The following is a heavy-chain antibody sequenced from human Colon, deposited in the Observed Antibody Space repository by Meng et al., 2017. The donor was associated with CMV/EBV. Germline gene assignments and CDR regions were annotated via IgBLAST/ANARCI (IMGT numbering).Heavy chain of an antibody. J-gene: IGHJ5*02. V-gene: IGHV4-59*01. Sequence: GSLRLSCTVSNGSISNSYCSWIRQSPGKGLEWIGHMYQGGSTKYNPSLESRITMSVDTSKNQFSLRLSSVTAEDTAVYYCVRGRNWFDPWGRGTLVTVSS. CDR1: NGSISNSY. CDR3: VRGRNWFDP. CDR2: MYQGGST.